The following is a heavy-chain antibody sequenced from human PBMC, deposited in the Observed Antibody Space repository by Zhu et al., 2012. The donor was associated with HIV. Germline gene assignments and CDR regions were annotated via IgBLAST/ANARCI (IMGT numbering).Heavy chain of an antibody. V-gene: IGHV4-30-4*08. CDR3: ARADGSGTTSYYYMDV. CDR2: IHHSGTT. Sequence: QVQLQESGPGLVKPSQTLSLTCTVSGGSISSGDYYWSWIRQPPGKGLEWIAYIHHSGTTYYNPSLKSRLSISIDTSENQFSLRLSSVSAADTAVYFCARADGSGTTSYYYMDVWGLKGPRSTVS. D-gene: IGHD3-10*01. J-gene: IGHJ6*03. CDR1: GGSISSGDYY.